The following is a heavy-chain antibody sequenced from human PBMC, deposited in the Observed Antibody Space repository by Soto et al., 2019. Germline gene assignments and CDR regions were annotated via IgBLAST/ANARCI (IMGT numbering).Heavy chain of an antibody. CDR2: IYYSGST. CDR3: ARDCPYDRPAPCSRGPTRYMDV. V-gene: IGHV4-31*03. J-gene: IGHJ6*02. Sequence: PSETLSLTCTVSGGSISSGGYYWSWIRQHPGKGLEWIGYIYYSGSTYYNPSLKSRVTISVDTSKNQFSLKLSSVTAADTAVYYCARDCPYDRPAPCSRGPTRYMDVWGQGTTVTVSS. CDR1: GGSISSGGYY. D-gene: IGHD3-22*01.